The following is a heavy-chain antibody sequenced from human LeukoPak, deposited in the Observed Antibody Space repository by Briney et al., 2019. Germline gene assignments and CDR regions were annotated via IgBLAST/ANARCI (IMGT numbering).Heavy chain of an antibody. CDR1: GFTFSNYG. D-gene: IGHD3-9*01. CDR3: AKWGDYDVLTGYYDSDY. Sequence: GGSLRLSCAASGFTFSNYGMSWGRQAPGKGLEWVSGVSGRDTSTDYTDSVKGRFTISRDNAKNTLYLQMNSLSAEDTAIYYCAKWGDYDVLTGYYDSDYWGQGTLVTVSS. CDR2: VSGRDTST. J-gene: IGHJ4*02. V-gene: IGHV3-23*01.